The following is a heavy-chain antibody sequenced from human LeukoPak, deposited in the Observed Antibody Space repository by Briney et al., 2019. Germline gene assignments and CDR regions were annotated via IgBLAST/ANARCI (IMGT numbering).Heavy chain of an antibody. CDR1: GFTVSSNY. CDR3: ARGEARSSGWFIYFDY. J-gene: IGHJ4*02. D-gene: IGHD6-19*01. V-gene: IGHV3-66*01. CDR2: IYSGGST. Sequence: GGSLRLSCAASGFTVSSNYMSWVRQAPEKGLEWVSVIYSGGSTYYADSVKGRFTISRDNSKNTLYLQMNSLRAEDTAVYYCARGEARSSGWFIYFDYWGQGTLVTVSS.